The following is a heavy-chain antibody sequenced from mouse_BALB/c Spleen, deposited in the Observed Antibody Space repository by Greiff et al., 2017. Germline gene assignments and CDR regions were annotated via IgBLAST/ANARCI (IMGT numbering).Heavy chain of an antibody. D-gene: IGHD1-1*01. J-gene: IGHJ1*01. CDR2: ISSGGST. Sequence: EVKLMESGGGLVKPGGSLKLSCAASGFTFSSYAMSWVRQTPEKRLEWVASISSGGSTYYPDSVKGRFTISRDNARNILYLQMSSLRSEDTAMYYCARGHTTVPRYFDVWGAGTTVTVSS. V-gene: IGHV5-6-5*01. CDR3: ARGHTTVPRYFDV. CDR1: GFTFSSYA.